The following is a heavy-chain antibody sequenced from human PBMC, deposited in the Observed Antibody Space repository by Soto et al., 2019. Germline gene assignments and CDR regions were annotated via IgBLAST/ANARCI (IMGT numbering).Heavy chain of an antibody. CDR2: IWYDGSNK. CDR1: GFTFSSYG. D-gene: IGHD6-19*01. V-gene: IGHV3-33*01. Sequence: QVQMMESGGGVVQPGRSRRLSCAASGFTFSSYGMIWVRQAPGNVLEWVAVIWYDGSNKYYADNVKGRFTISRDNSKNTLYLQMNSLIAEDTAVYYCARDLVLSVAGILDYWGQGALVTVSS. J-gene: IGHJ4*02. CDR3: ARDLVLSVAGILDY.